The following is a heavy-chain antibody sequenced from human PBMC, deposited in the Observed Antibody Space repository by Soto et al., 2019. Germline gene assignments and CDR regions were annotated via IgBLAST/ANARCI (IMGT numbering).Heavy chain of an antibody. J-gene: IGHJ4*02. Sequence: VQLQESGPGLVKSSEILSLTCTVSGGSISSYYWTWIRQPVGEGREYIGRIDTSDRTNYNPSFKSRVTMSVDASKNQFSLQMTSVTAADTAVYYCASLVYSSGCYYFDYWGPGTLVTVSS. D-gene: IGHD3-10*01. V-gene: IGHV4-4*07. CDR3: ASLVYSSGCYYFDY. CDR2: IDTSDRT. CDR1: GGSISSYY.